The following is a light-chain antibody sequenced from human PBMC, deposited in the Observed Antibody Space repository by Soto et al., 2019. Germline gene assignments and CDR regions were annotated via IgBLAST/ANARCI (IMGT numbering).Light chain of an antibody. V-gene: IGKV1-5*01. CDR2: DAS. CDR3: QQYNIYPWT. CDR1: QSISSW. Sequence: DIQMTQSPSTLSASVGDSVTITCRASQSISSWLAWYQQRPGKAPKVLIYDASSLQSGVPSRFSGSGSGTKFTLTISSLQPDDFATYYCQQYNIYPWTFGQGTEVEIK. J-gene: IGKJ1*01.